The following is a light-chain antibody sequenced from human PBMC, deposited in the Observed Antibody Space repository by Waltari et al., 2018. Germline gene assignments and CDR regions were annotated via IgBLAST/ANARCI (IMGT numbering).Light chain of an antibody. CDR3: SSYSGTNTRVI. CDR1: SIDIVHSAY. J-gene: IGLJ2*01. V-gene: IGLV2-14*03. Sequence: QSALTQPASVSGSPGQSISISCTGTSIDIVHSAYVSWYQKQPGKAPKMMIYDVSHRPSGVSNRFSGSKSGNTASLIISGLQSEDEGDYYCSSYSGTNTRVIFGGGTKLTVL. CDR2: DVS.